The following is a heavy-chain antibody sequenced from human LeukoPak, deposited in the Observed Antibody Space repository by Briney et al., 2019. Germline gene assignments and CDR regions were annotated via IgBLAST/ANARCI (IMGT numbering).Heavy chain of an antibody. CDR3: AKEGRNSGYDFYYYYGMDV. D-gene: IGHD5-12*01. J-gene: IGHJ6*02. V-gene: IGHV3-9*01. CDR1: GFTFDDYA. Sequence: GGSLRLSCAASGFTFDDYAMHWVRQAPGKGLEWVSGISWNSGSIGYADSVKGRFTISRDNAKNSLYLQMNSLRAEDTAVYYCAKEGRNSGYDFYYYYGMDVWGQGTTVTVSS. CDR2: ISWNSGSI.